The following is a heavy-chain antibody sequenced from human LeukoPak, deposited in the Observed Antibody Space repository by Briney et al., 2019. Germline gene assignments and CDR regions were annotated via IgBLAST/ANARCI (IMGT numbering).Heavy chain of an antibody. Sequence: SETLSLTCTVSGGSISTYYWNWIRQPPGKGLEWIGYIYYSGSTNYNPSLKSRVTISVDTSKNQFSLKLSSVTAADTAVYYCARVKGFSSGWYVEEFDYWGQGTLVTVSS. CDR3: ARVKGFSSGWYVEEFDY. CDR2: IYYSGST. J-gene: IGHJ4*02. CDR1: GGSISTYY. V-gene: IGHV4-59*01. D-gene: IGHD6-19*01.